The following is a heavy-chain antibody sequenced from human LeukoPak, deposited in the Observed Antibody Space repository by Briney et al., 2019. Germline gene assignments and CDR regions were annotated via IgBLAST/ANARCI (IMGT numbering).Heavy chain of an antibody. CDR2: ISGSGSST. Sequence: GGSLRLSCAASGFTFSSYAMSWVRQAPGKGLEWVSAISGSGSSTYYADSVKGRFTISRDNSKNTLYLQMNSLRAEDTAVYYCAKTPGEYCSSTSCYGDYWGQGTLVTVSS. V-gene: IGHV3-23*01. CDR3: AKTPGEYCSSTSCYGDY. J-gene: IGHJ4*02. CDR1: GFTFSSYA. D-gene: IGHD2-2*01.